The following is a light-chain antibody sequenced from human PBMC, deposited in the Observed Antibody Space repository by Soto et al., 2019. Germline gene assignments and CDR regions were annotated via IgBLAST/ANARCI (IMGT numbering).Light chain of an antibody. CDR1: QNVRSY. CDR3: QQRSNWPLT. Sequence: EVVLTQSPATLSLSPGERATLSCRASQNVRSYLAWYQQKPGQAPRLLIYDAFKRATGVPARFSGSGSGTEFSLTISGLEPEDFAVYYCQQRSNWPLTFGGGTDVEI. CDR2: DAF. J-gene: IGKJ4*01. V-gene: IGKV3-11*01.